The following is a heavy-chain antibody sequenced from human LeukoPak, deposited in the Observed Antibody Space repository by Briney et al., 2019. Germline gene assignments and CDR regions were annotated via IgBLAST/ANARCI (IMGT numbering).Heavy chain of an antibody. J-gene: IGHJ6*04. CDR2: IIPIFGTA. V-gene: IGHV1-69*13. CDR1: GGTFSSYA. D-gene: IGHD2-2*01. CDR3: ARIVPICSSTSCYDV. Sequence: GASVKVSCKASGGTFSSYAISWVRPAPGQGLEWMGGIIPIFGTANYAQKFQGRVTITADESTSTAYMELSSLRSEDTAVYYCARIVPICSSTSCYDVWGKGTTVTVSS.